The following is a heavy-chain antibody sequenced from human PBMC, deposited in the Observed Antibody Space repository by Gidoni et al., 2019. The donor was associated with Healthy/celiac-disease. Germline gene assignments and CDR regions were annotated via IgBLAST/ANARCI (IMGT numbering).Heavy chain of an antibody. CDR3: ARGFGGIASRLAY. D-gene: IGHD6-13*01. CDR2: INHSGST. V-gene: IGHV4-34*01. CDR1: GGSFSGYY. Sequence: QVQLQQWGAGLLKPSETLSLTCAVYGGSFSGYYWSWIRQPPGKGLEWIGEINHSGSTNYNPSLKSRVTISVDTSKNQFSLKLSSVTAADTAVYYCARGFGGIASRLAYWGQGTLVTVSS. J-gene: IGHJ4*02.